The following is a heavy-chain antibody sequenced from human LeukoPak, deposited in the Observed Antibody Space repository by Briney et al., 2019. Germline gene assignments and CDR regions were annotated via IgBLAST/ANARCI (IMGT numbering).Heavy chain of an antibody. V-gene: IGHV3-30-3*01. CDR1: GFTFSSYA. CDR2: ISYDGSNK. D-gene: IGHD3-10*01. Sequence: GRSLRLSCAASGFTFSSYAMHWVRQAPGKGLEWVAVISYDGSNKYYADSVKGRFTISRDNSKNTLYLQMNSLRAEDTAVYYCARDGYYYGSGSYRPDYWGQGTLVTVFS. J-gene: IGHJ4*02. CDR3: ARDGYYYGSGSYRPDY.